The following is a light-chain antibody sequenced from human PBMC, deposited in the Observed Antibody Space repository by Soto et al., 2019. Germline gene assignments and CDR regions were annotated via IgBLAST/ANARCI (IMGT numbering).Light chain of an antibody. CDR1: SSNVGSYKL. J-gene: IGLJ3*02. Sequence: QSVLTQPASVSGSPGQSITISCTGTSSNVGSYKLVSWYQQHPGKAPKLMIFEVNKRPSGVSNRFSGSKSGNTASLTISGLKVEDEADYYCSSFVAGNNYWVFGGGTKLTVL. CDR3: SSFVAGNNYWV. V-gene: IGLV2-23*02. CDR2: EVN.